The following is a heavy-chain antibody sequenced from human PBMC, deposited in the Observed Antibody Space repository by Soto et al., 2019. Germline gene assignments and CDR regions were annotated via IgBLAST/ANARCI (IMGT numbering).Heavy chain of an antibody. CDR1: GFTFSSYW. CDR2: ISSDGSRT. D-gene: IGHD3-3*01. CDR3: ARVRNPNYDFWSGYASFDS. Sequence: EVQLVESGGGLVQPGGSLRLSCAASGFTFSSYWMHWVRQAPGKGLVWVSRISSDGSRTNYADSVKGRFAISRDNAKTTSYLQMNSLRAEDTVVYYCARVRNPNYDFWSGYASFDSWGQGTLVTVSS. J-gene: IGHJ4*02. V-gene: IGHV3-74*01.